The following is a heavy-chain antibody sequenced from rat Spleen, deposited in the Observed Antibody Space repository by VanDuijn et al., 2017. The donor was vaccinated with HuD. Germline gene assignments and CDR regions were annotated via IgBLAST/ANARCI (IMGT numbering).Heavy chain of an antibody. CDR2: ISPSGGNT. D-gene: IGHD1-9*01. J-gene: IGHJ2*01. V-gene: IGHV5-19*01. CDR1: GFTFSNSG. Sequence: EVHLVESGGGLVKPGRSLKVSCVASGFTFSNSGMHWIRQAPTKGLEWVASISPSGGNTYYRDSVQGRFTISRDNAKSTLYLQMNSLRSEDTATYYCARRHYGYTDYFDYWGQGVMVTVSS. CDR3: ARRHYGYTDYFDY.